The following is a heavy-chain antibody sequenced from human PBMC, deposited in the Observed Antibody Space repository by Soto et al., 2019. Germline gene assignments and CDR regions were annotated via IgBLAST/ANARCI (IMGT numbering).Heavy chain of an antibody. V-gene: IGHV3-48*01. CDR2: ISSSSSTI. J-gene: IGHJ4*02. CDR1: GFIFSSYS. D-gene: IGHD3-9*01. CDR3: AVGCFDWLLNDY. Sequence: GGSLRLSCAASGFIFSSYSMNWVRQAPRKGLEWISFISSSSSTIYYADSVKGRFTITRDNSKNSLYLQMNSLRVEDTAVYYCAVGCFDWLLNDYWGQGTLVTVSS.